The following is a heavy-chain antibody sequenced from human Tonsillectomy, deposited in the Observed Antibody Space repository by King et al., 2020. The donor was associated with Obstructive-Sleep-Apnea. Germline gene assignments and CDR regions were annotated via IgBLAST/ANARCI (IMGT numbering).Heavy chain of an antibody. CDR2: IYHNGNT. D-gene: IGHD5/OR15-5a*01. CDR3: ARLGSRGVNGRYIPDSLGDY. V-gene: IGHV4-38-2*02. J-gene: IGHJ4*01. CDR1: GFSISFGYF. Sequence: VQLQESGPGLVKPSETLSLTCSVSGFSISFGYFWGWIRQPPGKGLEWIGNIYHNGNTFYNPSLRSRVTISVDTSRDQFYLKMSSVTAADTAVYYCARLGSRGVNGRYIPDSLGDYWGHGTLVSVAS.